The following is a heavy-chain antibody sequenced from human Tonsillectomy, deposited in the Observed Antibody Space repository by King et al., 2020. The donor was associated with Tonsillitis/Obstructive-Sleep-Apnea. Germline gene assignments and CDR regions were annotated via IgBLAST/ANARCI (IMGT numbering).Heavy chain of an antibody. J-gene: IGHJ3*02. CDR1: GFSLSTNGVG. CDR2: LYWDDDK. Sequence: TLKESGPTLVKPTQTLTLTCTFSGFSLSTNGVGVGWLRQPPGKALEWLSLLYWDDDKRHSPSLKSKLTITKDTSKNQVVLTMTNIDPVDTATYYCAHGHNYGAQAFDIWGQGTMVTVSS. V-gene: IGHV2-5*02. CDR3: AHGHNYGAQAFDI. D-gene: IGHD4-17*01.